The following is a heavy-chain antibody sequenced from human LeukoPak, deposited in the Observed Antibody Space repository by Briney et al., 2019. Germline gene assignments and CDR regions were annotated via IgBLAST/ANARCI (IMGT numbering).Heavy chain of an antibody. CDR2: ISSSSSYI. D-gene: IGHD1-7*01. J-gene: IGHJ4*02. CDR1: GFTFSNYF. CDR3: ARAGPNWNYVGY. Sequence: GGSLRLSCAASGFTFSNYFMHWVRQAPGKGLEWVSSISSSSSYIYYADPVKGRFTISRDNAKNSLYLQMNSLRAEDTAVYYCARAGPNWNYVGYWGQGTLVTVSS. V-gene: IGHV3-21*01.